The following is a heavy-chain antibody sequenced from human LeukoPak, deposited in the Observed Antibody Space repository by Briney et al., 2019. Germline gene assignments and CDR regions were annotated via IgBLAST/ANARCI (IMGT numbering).Heavy chain of an antibody. CDR1: GGTFSSYA. D-gene: IGHD3-10*01. CDR2: INPSDGSTTHGGST. V-gene: IGHV1-46*01. J-gene: IGHJ4*02. CDR3: ARDAGVSMLRGIVLNYYFDH. Sequence: ASVKVSCKASGGTFSSYAISWVRQAPGQGLEWMGIINPSDGSTTHGGSTSYAQKFQGRVTMTRDTSTSTVYMELNSLRSEDTAVYYCARDAGVSMLRGIVLNYYFDHWGQGTLVTVSS.